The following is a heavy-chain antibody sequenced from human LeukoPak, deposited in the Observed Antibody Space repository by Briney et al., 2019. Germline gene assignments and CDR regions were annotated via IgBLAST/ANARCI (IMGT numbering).Heavy chain of an antibody. J-gene: IGHJ5*01. CDR1: GYTFTSYG. V-gene: IGHV1-18*01. CDR3: ARFVVGETDWFDS. Sequence: ASVKVSCKASGYTFTSYGLSWVRQAPGRGLEWMGWISTYNGNTKYAQTVQDRVTMNTDTSTTTAYMELRSLRSDDTAVYYCARFVVGETDWFDSWGQGTLVIVSS. D-gene: IGHD1-26*01. CDR2: ISTYNGNT.